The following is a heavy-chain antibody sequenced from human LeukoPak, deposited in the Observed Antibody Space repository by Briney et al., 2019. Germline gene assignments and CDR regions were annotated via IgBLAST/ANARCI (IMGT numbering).Heavy chain of an antibody. D-gene: IGHD3-22*01. V-gene: IGHV5-51*01. CDR3: ARRLTYDSRAYYCLDY. Sequence: GESLQISCKGSGYSFTSYWIGWVRQKPGKGLEWMGIIFPGDSDTRYSPSFQGQVTISADKSISTAYLQWSSLKASDTAMYYRARRLTYDSRAYYCLDYWGQGTLVTVSS. J-gene: IGHJ4*02. CDR1: GYSFTSYW. CDR2: IFPGDSDT.